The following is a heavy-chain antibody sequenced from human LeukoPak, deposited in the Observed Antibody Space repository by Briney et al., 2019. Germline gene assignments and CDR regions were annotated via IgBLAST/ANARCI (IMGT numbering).Heavy chain of an antibody. D-gene: IGHD1-26*01. CDR3: XXSDHNSWNAFDI. CDR2: INPNNGNL. Sequence: ASVKVSCKASGYTFGSDDINWVRQAPGQGLEWMGWINPNNGNLGYAQKFKGRVTITRNTPISTAYMELSSLTCEDTAVYYCXXSDHNSWNAFDIWGQGTMVTVSS. V-gene: IGHV1-8*03. CDR1: GYTFGSDD. J-gene: IGHJ3*02.